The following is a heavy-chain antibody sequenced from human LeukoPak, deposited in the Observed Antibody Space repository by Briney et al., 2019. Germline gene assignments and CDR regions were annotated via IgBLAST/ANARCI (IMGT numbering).Heavy chain of an antibody. J-gene: IGHJ2*01. CDR1: GYTFTGYY. CDR2: INPNSGGT. CDR3: ARDQVGSYWYFDL. V-gene: IGHV1-2*02. D-gene: IGHD3-10*01. Sequence: ASAKVSCKASGYTFTGYYMHWVRQAPGQGLEWMGWINPNSGGTNYAQKFQGRVTMTRDTSISTAYMELSRLRSDDTAVYYCARDQVGSYWYFDLWGRGTLVTVSS.